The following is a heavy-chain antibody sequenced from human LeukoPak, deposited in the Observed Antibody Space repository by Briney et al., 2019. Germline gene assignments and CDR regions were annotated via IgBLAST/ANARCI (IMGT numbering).Heavy chain of an antibody. CDR2: INWNGGST. CDR1: GFTFDDYG. V-gene: IGHV3-20*04. J-gene: IGHJ6*03. D-gene: IGHD3-10*02. CDR3: ARVGPMFPPGYMDV. Sequence: GGSLRLSCAASGFTFDDYGMSWVRQAPGKGLEWVSGINWNGGSTGYADSVKGRFTISRDNAKNSLYLQMNSLRAADTAVYYCARVGPMFPPGYMDVWGKGTTVTVSS.